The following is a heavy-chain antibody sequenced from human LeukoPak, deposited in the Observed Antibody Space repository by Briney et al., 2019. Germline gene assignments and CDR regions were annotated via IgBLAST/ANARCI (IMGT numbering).Heavy chain of an antibody. V-gene: IGHV3-23*01. CDR1: GFTFSTYA. D-gene: IGHD6-19*01. CDR2: ISGSGGST. J-gene: IGHJ5*02. Sequence: GGSLRLSCAASGFTFSTYAMHWVRQAPGKGLEWVSAISGSGGSTYYADSVKGRFTIPRDNSKNTLYLQMNSLRAEDTAVYYCAKFGYSSGWYKGWFDPWGQGTLVTVSS. CDR3: AKFGYSSGWYKGWFDP.